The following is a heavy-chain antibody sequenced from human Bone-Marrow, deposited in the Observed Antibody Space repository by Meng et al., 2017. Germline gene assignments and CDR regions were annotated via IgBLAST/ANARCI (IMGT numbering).Heavy chain of an antibody. J-gene: IGHJ4*02. CDR2: ISYDGSNN. V-gene: IGHV3-30*07. CDR3: ARDFQYYYDSSGYDY. CDR1: GFTFSSYA. Sequence: GGSLRLSCAASGFTFSSYAMHWVRQAPGQGLEWVAVISYDGSNNYYADSVKGRFTISRDNSKNTLYLQMNSLRAEDTAVYYCARDFQYYYDSSGYDYWGQGTLVTVSS. D-gene: IGHD3-22*01.